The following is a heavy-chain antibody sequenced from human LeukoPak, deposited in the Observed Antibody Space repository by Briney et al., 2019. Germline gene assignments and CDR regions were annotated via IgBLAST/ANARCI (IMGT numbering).Heavy chain of an antibody. CDR1: GFTFSSYA. Sequence: GGSLRLSCAASGFTFSSYAMHWVRQAPGKGLEWVAVISYDGSNKYYADSVKGRFTISRDNSKNTLYLQMNSLRAEDTAVYYCAKDWSYSGWAYYFDYWGQGTLVTVSS. CDR3: AKDWSYSGWAYYFDY. D-gene: IGHD5-12*01. J-gene: IGHJ4*02. V-gene: IGHV3-30*04. CDR2: ISYDGSNK.